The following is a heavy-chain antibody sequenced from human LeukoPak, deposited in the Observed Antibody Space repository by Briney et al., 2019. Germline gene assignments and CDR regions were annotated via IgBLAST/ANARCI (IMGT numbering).Heavy chain of an antibody. CDR2: INPNSGGT. CDR1: GYTFTGYY. Sequence: ASVKVSCKASGYTFTGYYMHWVRQASGQGLEWMGWINPNSGGTNYAQKFQDRVTMTKDTSINTAYMELSSLRSDDTAVYYCARVKDSSSWHYFDFWGQGTLVTVSS. CDR3: ARVKDSSSWHYFDF. V-gene: IGHV1-2*02. D-gene: IGHD6-13*01. J-gene: IGHJ4*02.